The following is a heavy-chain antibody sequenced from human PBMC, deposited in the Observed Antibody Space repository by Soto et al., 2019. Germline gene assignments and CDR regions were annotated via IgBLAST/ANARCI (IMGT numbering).Heavy chain of an antibody. CDR3: AKEYYDFWTGYYPFDY. J-gene: IGHJ4*02. CDR1: GFTFSTYA. Sequence: GGSLRLSCAASGFTFSTYAMSWVRQAPGKGLEWVSAISGSGGSTYYADSVKGRFTVFRDNSKNTLYLQMNSLRAEDTAVYYCAKEYYDFWTGYYPFDYWGQGTLVTRLL. D-gene: IGHD3-3*01. V-gene: IGHV3-23*01. CDR2: ISGSGGST.